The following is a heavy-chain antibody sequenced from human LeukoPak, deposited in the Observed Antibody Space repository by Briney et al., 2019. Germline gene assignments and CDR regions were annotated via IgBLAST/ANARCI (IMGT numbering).Heavy chain of an antibody. D-gene: IGHD3-3*01. CDR2: ISGSGGST. CDR1: GLTLSSYA. Sequence: GGSLRLSCAASGLTLSSYAMSWVRPAPGKGLEWVSAISGSGGSTYYADSVRGRFNISRDNSKTTLYLQMNSLRAEDTVVYYCANMVASHGLYYEFWSGYPWMGLDPWGQGTLVTVSS. V-gene: IGHV3-23*01. CDR3: ANMVASHGLYYEFWSGYPWMGLDP. J-gene: IGHJ5*02.